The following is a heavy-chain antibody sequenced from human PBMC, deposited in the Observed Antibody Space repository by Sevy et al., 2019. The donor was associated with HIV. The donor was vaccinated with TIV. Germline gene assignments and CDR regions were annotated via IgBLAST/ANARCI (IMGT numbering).Heavy chain of an antibody. CDR3: ARGQYSYGYWREFDY. CDR2: IYYSGST. V-gene: IGHV4-59*01. Sequence: SESLSLTCTVSGASFSSYYWSWIQQPPGRGLEWIGYIYYSGSTNYNPSLKSRVTISVDTSKNQFSLKLSSVTAADTAVYYCARGQYSYGYWREFDYWGQGTLVTVSS. J-gene: IGHJ4*02. D-gene: IGHD5-18*01. CDR1: GASFSSYY.